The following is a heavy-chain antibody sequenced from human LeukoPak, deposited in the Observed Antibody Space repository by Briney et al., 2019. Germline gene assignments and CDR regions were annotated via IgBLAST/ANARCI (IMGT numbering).Heavy chain of an antibody. CDR2: IYHNGGT. V-gene: IGHV4-61*08. D-gene: IGHD1-26*01. Sequence: PSETLSLTCTVSGYSISSGDYYWSWIRQPPGKALEWIAYIYHNGGTKYNPSLKSRVTISIDTSKNQFSLKLSSVTAADTAVYYCARFVGATHALDIWGRGTMVTVSS. J-gene: IGHJ3*02. CDR1: GYSISSGDYY. CDR3: ARFVGATHALDI.